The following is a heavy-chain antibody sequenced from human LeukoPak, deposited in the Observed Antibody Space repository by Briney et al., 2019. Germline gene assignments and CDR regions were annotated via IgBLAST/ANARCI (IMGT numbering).Heavy chain of an antibody. CDR1: GGTFSSYA. J-gene: IGHJ4*02. CDR3: ATAYYDFWSGYPPLFDY. D-gene: IGHD3-3*01. V-gene: IGHV1-69*05. CDR2: IIPIFGTA. Sequence: SVKVSCKASGGTFSSYAISWGRQAPGQGLEWMGGIIPIFGTANYAQKFQGRVTITTDESTSTAYMELSSLRSEDTAVYYCATAYYDFWSGYPPLFDYWGQGTLVTVSS.